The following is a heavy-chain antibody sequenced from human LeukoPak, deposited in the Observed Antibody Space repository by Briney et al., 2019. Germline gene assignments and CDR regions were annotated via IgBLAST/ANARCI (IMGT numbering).Heavy chain of an antibody. CDR2: VSGSGGVT. CDR1: GFTFSTYA. J-gene: IGHJ4*02. CDR3: AKGQGVYSSSWPNFDY. Sequence: GGSLRLSCAASGFTFSTYAMSWVRQTPEKGLQWVSTVSGSGGVTYHADSVKGRFTITRDNAKNTLYLQMNSLRAEDTAVYYCAKGQGVYSSSWPNFDYWGQGTLVAVSS. V-gene: IGHV3-23*01. D-gene: IGHD6-13*01.